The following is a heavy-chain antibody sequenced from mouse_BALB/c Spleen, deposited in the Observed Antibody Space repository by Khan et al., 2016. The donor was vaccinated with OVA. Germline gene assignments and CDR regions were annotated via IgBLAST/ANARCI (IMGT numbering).Heavy chain of an antibody. Sequence: EVQLVESGPELVKPGASVKISCKASGYTFTDYNIHWVTQSHGKSLEWIGYFYPYNGGTGYNQTFKSMATLTLDNYSSTADMEVRSLTSEDAAVYCCSRSRGPGYDYCFDYWGQGTTLTVSS. D-gene: IGHD2-4*01. CDR3: SRSRGPGYDYCFDY. V-gene: IGHV1S29*02. CDR1: GYTFTDYN. CDR2: FYPYNGGT. J-gene: IGHJ2*01.